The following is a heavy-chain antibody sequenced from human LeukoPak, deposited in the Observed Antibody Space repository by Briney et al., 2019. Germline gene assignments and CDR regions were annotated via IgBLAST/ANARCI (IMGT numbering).Heavy chain of an antibody. Sequence: GGSLRLSCAASGFTFSSHAMNWVRQAPGKGLEWVSRIGASGDITYYADSVKGRFTISRDNSQNMLYLQMNSLRAADAAVYYCAKDRYGSGSYPVFDCWGQGTLVTVSS. CDR2: IGASGDIT. J-gene: IGHJ4*02. V-gene: IGHV3-23*01. CDR3: AKDRYGSGSYPVFDC. CDR1: GFTFSSHA. D-gene: IGHD3-10*01.